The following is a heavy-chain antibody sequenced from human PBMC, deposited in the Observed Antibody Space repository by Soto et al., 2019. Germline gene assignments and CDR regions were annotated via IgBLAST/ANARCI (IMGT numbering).Heavy chain of an antibody. D-gene: IGHD4-17*01. CDR2: IYPGDSDT. Sequence: GESLKISCKVSGYIFTTYWIAWVRQMPGKGLEWMGVIYPGDSDTIYSPSFQGRVTISADKSINTAYLQWSSLKASDTAMYYCARFSVPLPVTKMSSLHNCGRATLVTVSS. J-gene: IGHJ4*01. V-gene: IGHV5-51*01. CDR1: GYIFTTYW. CDR3: ARFSVPLPVTKMSSLHN.